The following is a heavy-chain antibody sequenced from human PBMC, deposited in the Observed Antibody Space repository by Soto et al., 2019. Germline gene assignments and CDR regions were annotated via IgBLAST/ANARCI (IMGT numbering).Heavy chain of an antibody. CDR2: IYYSGST. D-gene: IGHD3-3*01. J-gene: IGHJ6*03. V-gene: IGHV4-59*01. CDR3: ARGVFGMGHMDV. Sequence: PSETLSLTCTVSGGSISSYYWSWIRQPPGKGLEWIGYIYYSGSTNYNPSLKSRVTISVDTSKNQFSLKLSSVTAADTAVYYCARGVFGMGHMDVWGKGTTVTVSS. CDR1: GGSISSYY.